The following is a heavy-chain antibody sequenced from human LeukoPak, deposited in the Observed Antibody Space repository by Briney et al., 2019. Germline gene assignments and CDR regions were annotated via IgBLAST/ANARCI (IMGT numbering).Heavy chain of an antibody. Sequence: PSETLSLTCTVSGGSISSGSYYWSWIRQPAGKGLEWIGRIYTSGSTNYNPSLKSRVAISVDTSKNQFSLKLSSVTAADTAVYYCARDRQTFYDYIGGNYRFYLDYWGQGTLVTVSS. CDR3: ARDRQTFYDYIGGNYRFYLDY. J-gene: IGHJ4*02. CDR2: IYTSGST. D-gene: IGHD3-16*02. V-gene: IGHV4-61*02. CDR1: GGSISSGSYY.